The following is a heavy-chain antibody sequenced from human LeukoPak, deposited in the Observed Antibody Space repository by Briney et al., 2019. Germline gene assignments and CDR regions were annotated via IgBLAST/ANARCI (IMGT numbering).Heavy chain of an antibody. J-gene: IGHJ4*02. CDR2: ISSSSSYI. V-gene: IGHV3-21*04. CDR1: GFTFSSYS. Sequence: GGSLRLSCAASGFTFSSYSMNWVRQAPGKGLEWVSSISSSSSYIYYADSVKGRFTISRDNAKNSLYLQMNSLRAEDTAIYFCAKRHVSGWYFFDHWGQGTLVTVSS. D-gene: IGHD6-19*01. CDR3: AKRHVSGWYFFDH.